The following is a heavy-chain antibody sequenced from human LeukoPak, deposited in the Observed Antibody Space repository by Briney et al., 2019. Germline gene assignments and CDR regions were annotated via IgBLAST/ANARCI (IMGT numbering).Heavy chain of an antibody. D-gene: IGHD6-6*01. Sequence: ASVKVSCKASGYTFTSYDINWVRQATGQGLEWMGWMNPNSGNTGYALKFQGRVTITRNTSISTAYMELSSLRSEDTAVYYCARGRHRAARYYFDYWGQGTLVTVSS. CDR2: MNPNSGNT. CDR3: ARGRHRAARYYFDY. J-gene: IGHJ4*02. CDR1: GYTFTSYD. V-gene: IGHV1-8*03.